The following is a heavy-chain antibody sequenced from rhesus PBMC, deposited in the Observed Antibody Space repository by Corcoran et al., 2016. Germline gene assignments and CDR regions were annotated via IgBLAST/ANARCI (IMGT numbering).Heavy chain of an antibody. CDR2: ISGSSGTT. D-gene: IGHD4-35*01. J-gene: IGHJ4*01. CDR3: ARRIGNRNFDY. Sequence: QVQLQESGPGLVTPSATLSLTCAVSGGSISRSNWWTWIRQPPGKGLEWIGYISGSSGTTYYNPSRRSRVTMSTDTSKNQFSLKLSSVTAADTAVYYCARRIGNRNFDYWGQGVLVTVSS. CDR1: GGSISRSNW. V-gene: IGHV4-65*01.